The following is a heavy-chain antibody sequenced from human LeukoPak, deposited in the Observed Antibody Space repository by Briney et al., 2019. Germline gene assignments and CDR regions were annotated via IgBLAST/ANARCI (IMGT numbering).Heavy chain of an antibody. J-gene: IGHJ5*02. D-gene: IGHD3-10*01. CDR3: ARDFYYYGSGSYRNWFDP. V-gene: IGHV1-2*02. Sequence: ASVKVSCKASGYTFTGYYIHWVRQAPGQGLEWMGWINPNSGGTNYAQKFQGRVTMTRDTSISTAYMELSRLRSDDTAVYYCARDFYYYGSGSYRNWFDPWGQGTLVTVSS. CDR1: GYTFTGYY. CDR2: INPNSGGT.